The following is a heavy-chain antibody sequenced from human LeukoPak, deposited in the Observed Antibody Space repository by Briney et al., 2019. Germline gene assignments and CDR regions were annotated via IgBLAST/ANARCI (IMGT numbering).Heavy chain of an antibody. J-gene: IGHJ4*02. D-gene: IGHD1-26*01. CDR1: GGSISSYY. CDR2: IQTRGST. V-gene: IGHV4-4*07. CDR3: ARGISGSGSYGHFDY. Sequence: PSETLSLTCTVSGGSISSYYWSWIRQPAGKGLEWIGRIQTRGSTNYNPSLKSRVTMSVDTSKNQFSLNLSSVTAADTAVYYCARGISGSGSYGHFDYRGQGTLVTVSS.